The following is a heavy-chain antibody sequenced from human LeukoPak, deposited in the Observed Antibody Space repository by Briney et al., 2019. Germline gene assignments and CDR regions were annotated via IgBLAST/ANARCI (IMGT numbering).Heavy chain of an antibody. CDR1: GFTFSSSA. V-gene: IGHV3-23*01. J-gene: IGHJ4*02. CDR2: ISAGGEST. D-gene: IGHD3-3*01. CDR3: AKLFWSGYYSGNSPIDY. Sequence: GGSLRLSCAASGFTFSSSAMSWVRQAPGKGLEWVSGISAGGESTYYADSVKGRITISRDNSKNTLYLQINSLRAEDTAVYYCAKLFWSGYYSGNSPIDYWGQGTLVTVSS.